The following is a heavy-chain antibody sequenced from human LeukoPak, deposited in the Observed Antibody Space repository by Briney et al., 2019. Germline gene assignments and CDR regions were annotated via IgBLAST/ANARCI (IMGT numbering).Heavy chain of an antibody. CDR2: ISGSGGST. Sequence: PTGGSLRLSCAASGFTFSNYAMSWVRQAPGKGLRWVSTISGSGGSTYYADSVKGRFTISRDNSKNTLYLQMSSLRAEDTAVYYCVKVGSRSFDYWGQGTLVTVSS. V-gene: IGHV3-23*01. CDR1: GFTFSNYA. CDR3: VKVGSRSFDY. D-gene: IGHD1-26*01. J-gene: IGHJ4*02.